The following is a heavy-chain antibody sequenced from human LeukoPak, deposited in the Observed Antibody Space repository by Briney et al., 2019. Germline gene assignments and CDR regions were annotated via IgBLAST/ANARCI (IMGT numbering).Heavy chain of an antibody. D-gene: IGHD5-24*01. CDR1: GGSISSSSYY. CDR3: ARADRDGKNQVRFDY. Sequence: PSETLSLTCTVSGGSISSSSYYWGWIPQPPGKGLEWVGSIYYSGSTYYNPSLQSRVTISVDTSKNQFSLKLSSVTAADTAMYYCARADRDGKNQVRFDYWGQGTLVTVSS. V-gene: IGHV4-39*07. J-gene: IGHJ4*02. CDR2: IYYSGST.